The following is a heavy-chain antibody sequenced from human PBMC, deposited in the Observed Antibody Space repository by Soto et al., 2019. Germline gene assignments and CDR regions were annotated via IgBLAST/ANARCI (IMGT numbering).Heavy chain of an antibody. D-gene: IGHD2-15*01. Sequence: EVQLVESRGGLVQPGGSLRLSCAASGFTFSSYSMNWVRQAPGKGLEWVSYISSSSSTIYYADSVKGRFTISRDNAKNSLYLQMNSLRAEDTAVYYCARDADIVVVVAATRFDYWGQGTLVTVSS. J-gene: IGHJ4*02. V-gene: IGHV3-48*01. CDR3: ARDADIVVVVAATRFDY. CDR2: ISSSSSTI. CDR1: GFTFSSYS.